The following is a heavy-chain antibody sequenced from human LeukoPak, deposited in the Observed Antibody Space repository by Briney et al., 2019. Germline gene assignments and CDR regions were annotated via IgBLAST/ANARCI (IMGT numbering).Heavy chain of an antibody. CDR2: ITVSGGGT. CDR1: GFTFNNYA. Sequence: QTGGSLRLSCAASGFTFNNYAMSWVRQAPGKGLECVSTITVSGGGTFYVDSVKGRFTVSRDNSKNTVYLQMNSLRAEDTAIYYCAKRSDSHGGYFAYWGQGTLVTVSS. V-gene: IGHV3-23*01. J-gene: IGHJ4*02. D-gene: IGHD2-21*01. CDR3: AKRSDSHGGYFAY.